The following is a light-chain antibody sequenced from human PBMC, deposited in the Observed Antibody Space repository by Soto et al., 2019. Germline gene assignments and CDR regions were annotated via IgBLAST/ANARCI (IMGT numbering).Light chain of an antibody. CDR3: CSFARGSTLV. V-gene: IGLV2-23*01. CDR1: SSDVGSYNL. J-gene: IGLJ3*02. Sequence: QSALTQPASVSGSRGQSITISCTGTSSDVGSYNLVSWYQQHPGNAPKLMIYEGSKRTSGVSNRFFGSKSGNTASLTISGLQAEDEADYYCCSFARGSTLVFGGGTNVTVL. CDR2: EGS.